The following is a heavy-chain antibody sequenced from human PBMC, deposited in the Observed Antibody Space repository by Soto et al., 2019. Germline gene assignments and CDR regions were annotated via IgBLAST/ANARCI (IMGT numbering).Heavy chain of an antibody. D-gene: IGHD2-15*01. CDR2: INADNGNT. CDR3: ARSRRYCSGGNCFDY. Sequence: ASVKVSCKASGYTFTSYAMHWVRQAPGQRLEWMGWINADNGNTKYSQKFQGRVTITRDTSTSTAYMELRSLRSDDTAVYYCARSRRYCSGGNCFDYWGQGTLVTVSS. J-gene: IGHJ4*02. V-gene: IGHV1-3*01. CDR1: GYTFTSYA.